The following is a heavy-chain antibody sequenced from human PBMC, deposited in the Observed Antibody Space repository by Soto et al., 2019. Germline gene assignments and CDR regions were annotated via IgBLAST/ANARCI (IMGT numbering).Heavy chain of an antibody. CDR2: IYWNDDK. J-gene: IGHJ1*01. CDR3: AHRDGYYPGGAEYFQH. Sequence: QITLKESGPTLVNPTQTLTLTCTFSGFSLSTSGVGVGWIRQPPGKALEWLALIYWNDDKRYSPSLKSRLTITKDTSKNQVVLTMTNMDPVDTATYYCAHRDGYYPGGAEYFQHWGQGTLVTVSS. CDR1: GFSLSTSGVG. D-gene: IGHD1-26*01. V-gene: IGHV2-5*01.